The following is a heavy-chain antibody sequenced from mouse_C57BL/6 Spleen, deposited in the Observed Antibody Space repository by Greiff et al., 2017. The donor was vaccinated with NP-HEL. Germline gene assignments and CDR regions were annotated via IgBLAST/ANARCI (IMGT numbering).Heavy chain of an antibody. CDR2: ISYDGSN. D-gene: IGHD2-10*01. J-gene: IGHJ1*03. CDR1: GYSITSGYY. CDR3: ARDLPPWYFDV. Sequence: ESGPGLVKPSQSLSLTCSVTGYSITSGYYWNWIRQFPGNKLEWMGYISYDGSNNYNPSLKNRISITRDTSKNQFFLKLNSVTTEDTATYYCARDLPPWYFDVWGTGTTVTVSS. V-gene: IGHV3-6*01.